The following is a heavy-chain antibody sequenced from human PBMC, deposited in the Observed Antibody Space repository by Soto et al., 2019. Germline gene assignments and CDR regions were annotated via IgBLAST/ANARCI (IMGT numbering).Heavy chain of an antibody. CDR1: GGSISSYY. V-gene: IGHV4-59*01. CDR3: AASGYSSSWNDNWFDP. J-gene: IGHJ5*02. Sequence: SETLSLTCTVSGGSISSYYWSWIRQPPGKGLEWIGYIYYSGSTNYNPSLKSRVTISVDTSKNQFSLKLSSVTAADTAVYYCAASGYSSSWNDNWFDPWGQGTLVTVSS. D-gene: IGHD6-13*01. CDR2: IYYSGST.